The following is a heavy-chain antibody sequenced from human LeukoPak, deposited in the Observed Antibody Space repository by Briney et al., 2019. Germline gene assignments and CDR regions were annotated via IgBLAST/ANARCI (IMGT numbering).Heavy chain of an antibody. D-gene: IGHD2-15*01. CDR1: GGTFSSYA. V-gene: IGHV1-69*04. CDR2: IIPILGIA. Sequence: SVKVSCKASGGTFSSYAISWVRQAPGQGLEWMGRIIPILGIANYAQKFQGRVTITADKSTSTAYMELSSLRSEDTVVYYCAGLGYCSGGSCYKRLSDYYYGMDVWGQGTTVTVSS. CDR3: AGLGYCSGGSCYKRLSDYYYGMDV. J-gene: IGHJ6*02.